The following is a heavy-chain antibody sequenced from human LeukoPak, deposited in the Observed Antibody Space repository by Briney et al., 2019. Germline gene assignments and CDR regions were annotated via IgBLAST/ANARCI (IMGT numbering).Heavy chain of an antibody. J-gene: IGHJ4*02. CDR3: ARDWGNWGYGYYFDH. Sequence: GRSLRLSCAASGFTFSTYGMHWVRQAPGKGLEWVAVISYDGSNKYYADSVKGRFTISRGNSKNTLYLQMNSLRAEDTAVYYCARDWGNWGYGYYFDHWGQGTLVTVSS. CDR2: ISYDGSNK. D-gene: IGHD7-27*01. CDR1: GFTFSTYG. V-gene: IGHV3-30*03.